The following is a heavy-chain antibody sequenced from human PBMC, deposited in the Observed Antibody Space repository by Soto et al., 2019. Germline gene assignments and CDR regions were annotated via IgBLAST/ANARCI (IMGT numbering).Heavy chain of an antibody. CDR2: ISGSGSNT. CDR1: GFSLSNYA. Sequence: EVQLLESGGGLVQPGGSLRVSCAVSGFSLSNYAMSWVRHTPGKGLEWVSAISGSGSNTYYIDSVKGRSTISRDKSKTTLFLQMNNLRAEDTAVYYCAKGGITLVRGSFDYWGQGALVTVSS. V-gene: IGHV3-23*01. CDR3: AKGGITLVRGSFDY. D-gene: IGHD3-10*01. J-gene: IGHJ4*02.